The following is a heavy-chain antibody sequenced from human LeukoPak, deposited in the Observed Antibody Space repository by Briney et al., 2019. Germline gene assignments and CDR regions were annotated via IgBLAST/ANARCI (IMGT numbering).Heavy chain of an antibody. CDR2: INPNSGGT. J-gene: IGHJ6*03. D-gene: IGHD2-15*01. CDR3: AREGHVRVDDYYYYMDV. CDR1: GYTFTGYY. Sequence: ASVKVSCKASGYTFTGYYMHWVRQAPGQGLEWMGWINPNSGGTNYAQKFQGRVTMTRDTSISTAYMELSRLRSDDTAVYYCAREGHVRVDDYYYYMDVWGKGTTVTVSS. V-gene: IGHV1-2*02.